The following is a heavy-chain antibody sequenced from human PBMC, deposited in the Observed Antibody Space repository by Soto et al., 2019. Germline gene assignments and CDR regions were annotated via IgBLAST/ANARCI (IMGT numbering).Heavy chain of an antibody. Sequence: QMQLVESGGDLVKPGGSLRLSCAASGFNFGDYYMSWVRQAPGKGLEWVSFVSSTGGYTKYSDSVGGRSTVSRDNGKNSLHLQLNSLRVDDTAVYYCARLRVGVNWYFDLWGRGTLVTVSS. D-gene: IGHD1-26*01. CDR3: ARLRVGVNWYFDL. CDR1: GFNFGDYY. CDR2: VSSTGGYT. V-gene: IGHV3-11*06. J-gene: IGHJ2*01.